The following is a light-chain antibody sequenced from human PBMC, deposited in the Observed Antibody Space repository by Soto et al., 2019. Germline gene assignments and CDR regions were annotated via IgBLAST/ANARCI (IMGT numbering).Light chain of an antibody. V-gene: IGKV1-33*01. J-gene: IGKJ1*01. Sequence: DIQMTQSPSSLSASVGDRVTITCQASQDISNYLNWYQQKPGKAPKLLIYDASKLEKGVPSRFSGSGSATDFTFTISSLQPEDIATYYCQQYDNLPTFGQGTKVEIK. CDR2: DAS. CDR3: QQYDNLPT. CDR1: QDISNY.